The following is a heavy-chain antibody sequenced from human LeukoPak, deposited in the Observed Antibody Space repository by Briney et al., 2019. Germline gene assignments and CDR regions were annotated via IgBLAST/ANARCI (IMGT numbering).Heavy chain of an antibody. J-gene: IGHJ6*03. CDR3: ARRLGRKFGERFYYYHYMDV. D-gene: IGHD3-10*01. CDR2: INHSGST. CDR1: GGSFSGHY. Sequence: SETLSLTCAVYGGSFSGHYWSWIRQPPGKGLEWIGEINHSGSTKYNSSLKSRVTISVDTSKNQFSLKLSSVTAADTAVYYCARRLGRKFGERFYYYHYMDVRGKGTTVTVSS. V-gene: IGHV4-34*01.